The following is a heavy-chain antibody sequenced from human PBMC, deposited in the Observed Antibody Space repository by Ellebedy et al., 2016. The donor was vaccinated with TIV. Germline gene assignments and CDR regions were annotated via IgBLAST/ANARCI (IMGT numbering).Heavy chain of an antibody. J-gene: IGHJ3*02. CDR3: ARRITGTYGDDELDI. Sequence: GGSLRLSCAASGFAVSYTYMSWVRQAPGRGLELVSVIHTGGDTYYAESVKGRFTISRDSSKNTLYLQMNILGAEDTAVYYCARRITGTYGDDELDIWGQGTMVTVSS. CDR1: GFAVSYTY. V-gene: IGHV3-53*01. CDR2: IHTGGDT. D-gene: IGHD1-20*01.